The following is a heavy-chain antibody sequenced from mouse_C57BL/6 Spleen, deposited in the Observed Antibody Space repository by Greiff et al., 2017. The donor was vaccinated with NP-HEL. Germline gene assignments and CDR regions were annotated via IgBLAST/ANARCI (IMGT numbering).Heavy chain of an antibody. J-gene: IGHJ4*01. CDR3: ARQGGKGGMDY. D-gene: IGHD1-3*01. Sequence: EVQRVESGGGLVQPGGSLKLSCAASGFTFSDYYMYWVRQTPEKRLEWVAYISNGGGSTYYPDTVKGRFTISRDNAKNTLYLQMSRLKSEDTAMYYCARQGGKGGMDYWGPGTSVTVSS. CDR2: ISNGGGST. CDR1: GFTFSDYY. V-gene: IGHV5-12*01.